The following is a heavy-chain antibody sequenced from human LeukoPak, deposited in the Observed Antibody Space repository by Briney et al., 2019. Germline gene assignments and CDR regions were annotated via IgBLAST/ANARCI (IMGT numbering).Heavy chain of an antibody. CDR3: ARDMSTRVTPISYAFDV. D-gene: IGHD4-23*01. CDR2: INPNGDRT. Sequence: ASVKVSCKASGYTFTSYYMHWVRQAPGQGLEWMGIINPNGDRTAYAQNFQGRVTMTRDASTTTFYLELSSPRSEDTAVYFCARDMSTRVTPISYAFDVWGQGTMVIVSS. J-gene: IGHJ3*01. V-gene: IGHV1-46*01. CDR1: GYTFTSYY.